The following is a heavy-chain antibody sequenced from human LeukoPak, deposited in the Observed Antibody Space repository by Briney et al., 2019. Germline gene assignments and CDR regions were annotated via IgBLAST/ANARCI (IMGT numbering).Heavy chain of an antibody. CDR2: IKQDGSEK. J-gene: IGHJ6*02. Sequence: PGGSLRLSCAASGFTFSSYWMSWVRQAPGKGLEWAANIKQDGSEKYYVDSVKGRFTISRDNAKNSLYLQMNSLRAEDTAVYYCARDHYGSGSYPGGYYYGMDVWGQGTTVTVSS. CDR1: GFTFSSYW. D-gene: IGHD3-10*01. V-gene: IGHV3-7*01. CDR3: ARDHYGSGSYPGGYYYGMDV.